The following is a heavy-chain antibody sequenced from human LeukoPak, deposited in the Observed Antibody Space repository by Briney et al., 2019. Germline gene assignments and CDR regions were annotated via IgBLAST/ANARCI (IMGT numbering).Heavy chain of an antibody. V-gene: IGHV4-34*01. D-gene: IGHD6-13*01. Sequence: SETLSLTCAVYGGSFSGYYWSWTRQPPGKGLEWIGEINHSGSTNYNPSLKSRVTISVDTSKNQFSLKLSSVTAADTAVYYCARGIAAAGPLNWFDPWGQGTLVTVSS. CDR3: ARGIAAAGPLNWFDP. CDR2: INHSGST. J-gene: IGHJ5*02. CDR1: GGSFSGYY.